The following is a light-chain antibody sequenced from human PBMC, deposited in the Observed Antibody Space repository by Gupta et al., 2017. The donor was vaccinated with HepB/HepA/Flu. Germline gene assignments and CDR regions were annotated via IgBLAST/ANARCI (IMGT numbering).Light chain of an antibody. CDR3: AAGDDSRSAL. V-gene: IGLV1-47*01. CDR2: KNN. J-gene: IGLJ3*02. Sequence: QSVLTQPPSASGTPGQRVTISCSGSSSNIGVNYVYWYQQVPGTAPKLLIYKNNQRPSGVPDRFSGSKSGTAASLAISGLRAEEEADYYCAAGDDSRSALFGGGTKLTVL. CDR1: SSNIGVNY.